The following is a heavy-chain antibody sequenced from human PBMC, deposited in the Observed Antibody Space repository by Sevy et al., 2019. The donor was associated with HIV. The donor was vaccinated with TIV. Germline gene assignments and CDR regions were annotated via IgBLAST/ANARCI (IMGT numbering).Heavy chain of an antibody. CDR3: TRDNGNFDDAFDI. CDR2: IRSKAYCGTT. Sequence: GGSLRLSCTASGFTFGDYAMSWFRQAPGKGLEWVGFIRSKAYCGTTEYAASVKGRFTISRDDSKSIAYLQMNSLKTEDTAVYYCTRDNGNFDDAFDIWGQGTMVTVSS. J-gene: IGHJ3*02. D-gene: IGHD2-8*01. V-gene: IGHV3-49*03. CDR1: GFTFGDYA.